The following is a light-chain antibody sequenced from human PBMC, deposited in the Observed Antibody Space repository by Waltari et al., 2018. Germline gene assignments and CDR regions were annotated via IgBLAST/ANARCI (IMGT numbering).Light chain of an antibody. Sequence: QSALTQPRSVSGPPGQSVTISCTGTTSDVGGFNYGSLCQQHPGEAPKLIIYDVTKRPSGVPGRFSGSKSGNTASLTISGLQAEDDSDYYCCSYAGFYTYVFGTGTKVTVL. CDR1: TSDVGGFNY. V-gene: IGLV2-11*01. J-gene: IGLJ1*01. CDR2: DVT. CDR3: CSYAGFYTYV.